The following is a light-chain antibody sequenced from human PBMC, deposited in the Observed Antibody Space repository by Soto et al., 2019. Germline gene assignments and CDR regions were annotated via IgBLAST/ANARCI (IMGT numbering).Light chain of an antibody. CDR3: QQYGRSPDT. Sequence: EIVLTQSPGTLSLSPGERATLSCRASQSVSSSYLAWYQQKPGQAPRLLIYGASSRATGIPDRFSGSGSGTNFTLTISRLEPEDFAGYYCQQYGRSPDTFGQGTKLEIK. V-gene: IGKV3-20*01. CDR1: QSVSSSY. J-gene: IGKJ2*01. CDR2: GAS.